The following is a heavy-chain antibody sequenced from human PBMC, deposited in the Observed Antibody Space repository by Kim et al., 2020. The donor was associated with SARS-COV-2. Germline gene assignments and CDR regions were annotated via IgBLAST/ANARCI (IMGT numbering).Heavy chain of an antibody. Sequence: SETLSLTCTVSGGSISSSSYYWGWIRQPPGKGLEWIGSIYYSGSTYYNPSLKSRVTISVDTSKNQFSLKLSSVTAADTAVYYCARLARENVWGRPRYYFDYRGQGTLVPVSS. D-gene: IGHD3-16*01. J-gene: IGHJ4*02. CDR3: ARLARENVWGRPRYYFDY. V-gene: IGHV4-39*01. CDR2: IYYSGST. CDR1: GGSISSSSYY.